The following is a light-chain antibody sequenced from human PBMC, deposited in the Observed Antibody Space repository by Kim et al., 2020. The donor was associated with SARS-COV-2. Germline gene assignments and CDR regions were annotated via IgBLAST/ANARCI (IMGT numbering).Light chain of an antibody. J-gene: IGKJ2*02. Sequence: DIQMTQSPSSLSASVGDRVTITCRASQSISSYLNWHQQKPGKAPKLLIYAASSLQSGVPSRFSGSGSGTDFTLTISSLQPEDFATYYCQQSYSTPCTFGQGTKLEI. CDR2: AAS. CDR1: QSISSY. V-gene: IGKV1-39*01. CDR3: QQSYSTPCT.